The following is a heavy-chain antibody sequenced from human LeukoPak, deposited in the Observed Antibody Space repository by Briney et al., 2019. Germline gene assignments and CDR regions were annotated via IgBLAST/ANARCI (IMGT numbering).Heavy chain of an antibody. CDR2: IYHSGRT. J-gene: IGHJ4*02. D-gene: IGHD6-13*01. V-gene: IGHV4-4*02. CDR3: ARVVPPPPGIAAAGPYDY. Sequence: SLTXXXSGDSISSSNWGSGGRQPRGEGLEWIGEIYHSGRTNYNPSLKTRVTISVDKSKNQFSLKLSSVTAADTAVYYCARVVPPPPGIAAAGPYDYWGQGTLVTVSS. CDR1: GDSISSSNW.